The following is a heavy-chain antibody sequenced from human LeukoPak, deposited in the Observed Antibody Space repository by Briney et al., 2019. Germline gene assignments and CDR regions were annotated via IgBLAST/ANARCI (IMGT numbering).Heavy chain of an antibody. CDR1: GFTFSIYS. Sequence: PGGSLRLSCAASGFTFSIYSLNWVRQAPGKGLQWVSSIGSSSTYIYYADSVKGRFTISRDNAKSSLYLQMDSLRADDTAVYYCARDVPRTGADYWGQGTLVTVSS. V-gene: IGHV3-21*01. J-gene: IGHJ4*02. D-gene: IGHD7-27*01. CDR2: IGSSSTYI. CDR3: ARDVPRTGADY.